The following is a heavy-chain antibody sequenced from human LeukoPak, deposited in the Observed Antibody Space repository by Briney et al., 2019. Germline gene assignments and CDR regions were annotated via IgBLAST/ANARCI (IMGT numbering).Heavy chain of an antibody. CDR3: AKFGLPPTYLGYKWFDL. CDR1: GFTFSSYA. Sequence: GGSLRLSCAASGFTFSSYAMSWVRQAPGKGLEWVADISGSGDNTYYADSVKGRFTISRDNSKNTLYLQLNSLRAEDTAVYYCAKFGLPPTYLGYKWFDLWGQGTLVTVSS. CDR2: ISGSGDNT. D-gene: IGHD2/OR15-2a*01. J-gene: IGHJ5*02. V-gene: IGHV3-23*01.